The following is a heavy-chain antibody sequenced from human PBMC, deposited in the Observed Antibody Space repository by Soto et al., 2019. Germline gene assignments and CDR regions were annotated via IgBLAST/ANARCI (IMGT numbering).Heavy chain of an antibody. Sequence: QVQLQQWGAGLLKPSETLSLTCAVYGGSFSGYYWTWIRQHPGAGLEWIGEINHSGSTNYKPSLRGRVTISVDTSKNQLSLRVTSVTAADTAVYYCARGRTLITGTSLDYWGQGTLVTVSS. D-gene: IGHD1-20*01. V-gene: IGHV4-34*01. CDR2: INHSGST. J-gene: IGHJ4*02. CDR1: GGSFSGYY. CDR3: ARGRTLITGTSLDY.